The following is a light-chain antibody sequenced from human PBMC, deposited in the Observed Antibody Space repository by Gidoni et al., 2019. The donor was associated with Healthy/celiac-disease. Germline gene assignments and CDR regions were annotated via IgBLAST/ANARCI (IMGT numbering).Light chain of an antibody. CDR2: AAS. CDR3: QQSYSTPFT. Sequence: DIQMTQSPSSLSASVGDRVTLTCRASQRISSYLNWYQQKPGKAPKLLIYAASCLQSGVPSRFSGSGSGTDFTLTISSLQPEDFAAYYCQQSYSTPFTFGPGTKVDIK. V-gene: IGKV1-39*01. CDR1: QRISSY. J-gene: IGKJ3*01.